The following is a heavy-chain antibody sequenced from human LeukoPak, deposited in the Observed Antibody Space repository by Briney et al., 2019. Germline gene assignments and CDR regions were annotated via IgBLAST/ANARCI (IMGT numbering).Heavy chain of an antibody. J-gene: IGHJ6*03. Sequence: GGSLRLSCAASGFTFSSYEMNWVRQAPGKGLEWVSYISSSGSTIYYADSVKGRFTISRDNAKNSLYLQMNSLRAEDTALYYCAKTAMVRNYYYMDVWGKGTTVTVSS. CDR2: ISSSGSTI. CDR1: GFTFSSYE. V-gene: IGHV3-48*03. D-gene: IGHD5-18*01. CDR3: AKTAMVRNYYYMDV.